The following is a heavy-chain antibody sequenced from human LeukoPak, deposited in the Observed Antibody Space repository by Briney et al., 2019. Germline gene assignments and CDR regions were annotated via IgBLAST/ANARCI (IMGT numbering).Heavy chain of an antibody. Sequence: VSVKVSCKASGYTFTSYDINWVRQATGQGLEWMGWMNPNSGNTGYAQKFQRRVTMTRNTSISTAYMELSSLRSEDTAVYYCARGSYYYGSGSYSSMDVWGQGTTVTVSS. V-gene: IGHV1-8*01. D-gene: IGHD3-10*01. CDR1: GYTFTSYD. J-gene: IGHJ6*02. CDR2: MNPNSGNT. CDR3: ARGSYYYGSGSYSSMDV.